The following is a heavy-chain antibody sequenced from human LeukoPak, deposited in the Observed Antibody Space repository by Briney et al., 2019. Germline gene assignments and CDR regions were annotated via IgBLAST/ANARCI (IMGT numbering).Heavy chain of an antibody. J-gene: IGHJ6*03. CDR2: IYSGGST. CDR3: ARVGSSWPYYYYYMDV. D-gene: IGHD6-13*01. V-gene: IGHV3-53*01. Sequence: GGSLRLSCAASGFTFSSYAMSWVRQAPGKGLEWVSVIYSGGSTYYADSVKGRFTISRDNSKNTLYLQMNSLRAEDTAVYYCARVGSSWPYYYYYMDVWGKGTTVTISS. CDR1: GFTFSSYA.